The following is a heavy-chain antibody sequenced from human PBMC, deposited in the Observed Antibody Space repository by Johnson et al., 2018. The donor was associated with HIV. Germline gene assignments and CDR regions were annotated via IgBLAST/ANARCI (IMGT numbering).Heavy chain of an antibody. V-gene: IGHV3-30*04. CDR1: GFTFSSYA. J-gene: IGHJ3*02. D-gene: IGHD5-18*01. Sequence: QVQLVESGGGVVQPGRSLRLSCAASGFTFSSYAMHWVRQAPGKGLEWVAIISYDGSNKYYADSVKGRFTISRDNTRHLLFLQMNTLRAEDTAVYYCARAPGYSRAFDIWGQGTMVTVST. CDR3: ARAPGYSRAFDI. CDR2: ISYDGSNK.